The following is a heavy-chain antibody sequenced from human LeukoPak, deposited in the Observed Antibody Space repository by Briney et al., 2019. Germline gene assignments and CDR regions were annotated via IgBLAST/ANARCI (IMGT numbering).Heavy chain of an antibody. Sequence: ASVKVSCKASGYTFTGYYMHWVRQAPGQGLEWMGWINPNSGGTNYAQKFQGRVTMTRDTSISTAYMELSRLRSDDTAVYYWARLPYTMVRGVDDAFDIWGQGTMVTVSS. D-gene: IGHD3-10*01. CDR1: GYTFTGYY. CDR3: ARLPYTMVRGVDDAFDI. V-gene: IGHV1-2*02. CDR2: INPNSGGT. J-gene: IGHJ3*02.